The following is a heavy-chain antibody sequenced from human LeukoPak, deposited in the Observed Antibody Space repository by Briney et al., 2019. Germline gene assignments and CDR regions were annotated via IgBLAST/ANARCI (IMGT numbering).Heavy chain of an antibody. V-gene: IGHV4-39*01. CDR3: ARYPYSDNGVWQASDY. Sequence: SETLSLTCIVSGGSISSGSHYWGWIRQPPGKGLEWTGSMHYSGITYYNPSLTSRVTISVDTSKNQFSLRLTSVTAADTAVYYCARYPYSDNGVWQASDYWGQGTLVTVSS. CDR2: MHYSGIT. J-gene: IGHJ4*02. CDR1: GGSISSGSHY. D-gene: IGHD4-17*01.